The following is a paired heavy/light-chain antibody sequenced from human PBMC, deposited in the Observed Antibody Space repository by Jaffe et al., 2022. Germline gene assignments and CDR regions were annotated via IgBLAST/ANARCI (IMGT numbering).Heavy chain of an antibody. CDR3: ARERGYYYDSSGPDVQH. D-gene: IGHD3-22*01. V-gene: IGHV1-69*08. J-gene: IGHJ1*01. Sequence: QVQLVQSGAEVKKPGSSVKVSCKASGGTFSSYTISWVRQAPGQGLEWMGRIIPILGIANYAQKFQGRVTITADKSTSTAYMELSSLRSEDTAVYYCARERGYYYDSSGPDVQHWGQGTLVTVSS. CDR1: GGTFSSYT. CDR2: IIPILGIA.
Light chain of an antibody. CDR3: QQYDNLPL. V-gene: IGKV1-33*01. Sequence: DIQMTQSPSSLSASVGDRVTITCQASQDISNYLNWYQQKPGKAPKLLIYDASNLETGVPSRFSGSGSGTDFTFTISSLQPEDIATYYCQQYDNLPLFGQGTKLEIK. CDR2: DAS. CDR1: QDISNY. J-gene: IGKJ2*01.